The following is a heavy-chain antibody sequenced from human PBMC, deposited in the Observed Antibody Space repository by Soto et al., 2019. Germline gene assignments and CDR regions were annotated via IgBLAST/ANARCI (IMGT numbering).Heavy chain of an antibody. Sequence: SETLSLTCAVFGGSISNSNWWTWVRQPPGKGLDWIGEIFHSVSTNYNSSLMGRVTISVDKANNQFSLKLSSVTAADTAVYYCANRPIVGAAIWGQGPLITLSS. CDR2: IFHSVST. V-gene: IGHV4-4*02. CDR3: ANRPIVGAAI. D-gene: IGHD1-26*01. J-gene: IGHJ4*02. CDR1: GGSISNSNW.